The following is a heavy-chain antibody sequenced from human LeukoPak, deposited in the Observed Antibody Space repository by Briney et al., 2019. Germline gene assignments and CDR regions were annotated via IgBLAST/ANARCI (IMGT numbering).Heavy chain of an antibody. V-gene: IGHV1-46*01. CDR1: GYTFTAYY. CDR2: IDPSGGST. Sequence: GASVKVSCKASGYTFTAYYMHWVRQAPGQGLEWMGVIDPSGGSTSYAQRFQDRVTMTSDTSTSTVYMELSSLRSEDTAVYYCARGDGDSDSIGVLMGWFDPWGQGTLVTVSS. CDR3: ARGDGDSDSIGVLMGWFDP. J-gene: IGHJ5*02. D-gene: IGHD3-22*01.